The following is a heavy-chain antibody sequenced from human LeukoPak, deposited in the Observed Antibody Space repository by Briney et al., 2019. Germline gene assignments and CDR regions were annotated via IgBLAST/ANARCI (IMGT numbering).Heavy chain of an antibody. V-gene: IGHV3-7*01. J-gene: IGHJ3*02. CDR2: IKQDGSEK. Sequence: GGSLRLSCAASGFTFSSYWMSWVRQAPGKGPEWVANIKQDGSEKYYVDSVKGRFTISRDNAKNSLYLQMNSLRAEDTAVYYCARDRRSRAFDIWGQGTMVTVSS. CDR3: ARDRRSRAFDI. CDR1: GFTFSSYW.